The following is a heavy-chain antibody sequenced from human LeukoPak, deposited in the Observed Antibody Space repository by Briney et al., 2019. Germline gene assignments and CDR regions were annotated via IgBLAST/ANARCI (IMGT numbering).Heavy chain of an antibody. J-gene: IGHJ4*02. Sequence: PSETLSLTCAVYGGSFSGYYWSWIRQPPGKGLEWIGEINHSGSTNYNPSLKSRVTISVDTSKNQFSLKLSSVTAADTAVYYCASGSGSYYSLGYWGQGTLVTVSS. CDR2: INHSGST. CDR1: GGSFSGYY. V-gene: IGHV4-34*01. CDR3: ASGSGSYYSLGY. D-gene: IGHD3-10*01.